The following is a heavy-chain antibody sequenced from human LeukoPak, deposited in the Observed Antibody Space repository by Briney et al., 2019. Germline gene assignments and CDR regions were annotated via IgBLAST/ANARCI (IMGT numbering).Heavy chain of an antibody. CDR1: GGSFSGYY. J-gene: IGHJ4*02. D-gene: IGHD3-16*02. CDR3: ARDRRIRLGELSLRY. V-gene: IGHV4-34*01. CDR2: INHSGST. Sequence: SETLSLTCAVYGGSFSGYYLSWIRQPPGKGLEWIGEINHSGSTNYNPSLKSRVTISVDTSKNQFSLKLSSVTAADTAVYYCARDRRIRLGELSLRYWGQGTLVTVSS.